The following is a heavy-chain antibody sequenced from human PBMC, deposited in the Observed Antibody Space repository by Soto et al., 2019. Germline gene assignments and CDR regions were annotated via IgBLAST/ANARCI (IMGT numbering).Heavy chain of an antibody. J-gene: IGHJ6*02. CDR3: ARVFGFGGMDV. V-gene: IGHV4-59*12. D-gene: IGHD3-10*01. CDR1: GASITTYY. CDR2: ISYSGST. Sequence: PSETLSLTCTVSGASITTYYWSWIRQPPGKGLEWIGYISYSGSTYYNPSLKSRVTISVDTSKNQFSLKLSSVTAADTAVYYCARVFGFGGMDVWGQGTTVTVSS.